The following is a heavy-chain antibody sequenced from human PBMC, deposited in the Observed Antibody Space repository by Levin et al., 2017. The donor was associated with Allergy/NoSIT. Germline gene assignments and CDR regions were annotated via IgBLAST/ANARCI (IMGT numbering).Heavy chain of an antibody. CDR1: GFTFSSYA. CDR2: ISYDGSNK. V-gene: IGHV3-30-3*01. D-gene: IGHD1-1*01. Sequence: LSLTCAASGFTFSSYAMHWVRQAPGKGLEWVAVISYDGSNKYYADSVKGRFTISRDNSKNTLYLQMNSLRAEDTAVYYCARESTTGTFDPWGQGTLVTVSS. J-gene: IGHJ5*02. CDR3: ARESTTGTFDP.